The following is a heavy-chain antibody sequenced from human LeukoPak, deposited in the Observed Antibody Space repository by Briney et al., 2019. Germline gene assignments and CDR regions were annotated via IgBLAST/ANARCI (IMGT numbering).Heavy chain of an antibody. CDR3: TTDRIVVAGTAEYFRH. Sequence: GGSLRLSCAASGFTFSNAWMSWVRQAPGKGLEWVGRIKSKTDGVLTDYAAPVKGRFTISRDDSKNTLDLQMNSLKTEDTAVYFCTTDRIVVAGTAEYFRHWGQGTLVTVSS. CDR2: IKSKTDGVLT. V-gene: IGHV3-15*01. J-gene: IGHJ1*01. D-gene: IGHD6-19*01. CDR1: GFTFSNAW.